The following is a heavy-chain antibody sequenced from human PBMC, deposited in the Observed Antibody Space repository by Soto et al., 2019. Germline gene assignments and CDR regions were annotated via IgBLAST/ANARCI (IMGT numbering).Heavy chain of an antibody. Sequence: QVQLVESGGGVVQPGRSLRLSCAASGFTFSSYGMQWVRQAPGKGLEWVAVIWYDGSNKYYADSVKGRFTISRDNSKNTLYLQMNSLRAEDTAVYYCARGPPKGYYMDVWGKGTTVTVSS. CDR1: GFTFSSYG. J-gene: IGHJ6*03. CDR2: IWYDGSNK. V-gene: IGHV3-33*01. CDR3: ARGPPKGYYMDV.